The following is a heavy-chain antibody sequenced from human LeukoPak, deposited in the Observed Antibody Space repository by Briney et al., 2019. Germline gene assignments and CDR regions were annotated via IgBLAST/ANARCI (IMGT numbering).Heavy chain of an antibody. CDR2: INWNGGST. J-gene: IGHJ4*02. V-gene: IGHV3-20*04. CDR3: ARKGRRIAAAGTYPFDY. CDR1: GFTFDDYG. Sequence: GGSLRLSCAASGFTFDDYGMSWVRQNQGKGLEWVSGINWNGGSTGYADSVEGRFTISRDNAKNSLYLQMNSLRAEDTAVYYCARKGRRIAAAGTYPFDYWGQGTLVTVSS. D-gene: IGHD6-13*01.